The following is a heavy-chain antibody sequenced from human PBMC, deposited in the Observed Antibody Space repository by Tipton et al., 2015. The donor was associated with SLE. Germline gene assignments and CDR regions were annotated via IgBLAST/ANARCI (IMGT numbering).Heavy chain of an antibody. CDR1: GGSISSGSYY. CDR3: ATALAAAGTYAFDI. D-gene: IGHD6-13*01. CDR2: IYISGST. Sequence: LRLSCTVSGGSISSGSYYWGWIRQPAGKGLEWIGHIYISGSTHYHPSLKSRVTISVDTAKNQFSLKLSAVTAADTAVYYCATALAAAGTYAFDIWGQGTMVTVSS. J-gene: IGHJ3*02. V-gene: IGHV4-61*09.